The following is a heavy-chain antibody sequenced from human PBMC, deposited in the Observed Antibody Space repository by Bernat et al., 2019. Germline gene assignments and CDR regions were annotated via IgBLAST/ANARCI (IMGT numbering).Heavy chain of an antibody. CDR1: GFTFSTYA. V-gene: IGHV3-30*01. CDR3: ARVVSVRSSWDGIDF. CDR2: ISYDGSNT. Sequence: QVYLVESGGGVVQPGRSLRLSCAASGFTFSTYAVHWVRQAPGKGLECVALISYDGSNTYYADSVKCRFTISRDNSKNTLYLQMNSLRAEDTAVYYCARVVSVRSSWDGIDFWGQGTMVTVSS. J-gene: IGHJ3*01. D-gene: IGHD6-13*01.